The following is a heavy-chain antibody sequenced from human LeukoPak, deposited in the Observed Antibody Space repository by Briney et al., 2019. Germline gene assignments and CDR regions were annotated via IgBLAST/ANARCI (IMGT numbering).Heavy chain of an antibody. CDR2: INHVGST. CDR3: ARDGGGGWLPYYFDY. J-gene: IGHJ4*02. CDR1: GGSFSGYY. D-gene: IGHD5-24*01. V-gene: IGHV4-34*01. Sequence: SETLSLTRAVYGGSFSGYYWSWIRQPPGKGLEWIGQINHVGSTNYNPSLKSRVTISVDTSKNQFSLKLSSVTAADTAVYYCARDGGGGWLPYYFDYWGQGTLVTVSS.